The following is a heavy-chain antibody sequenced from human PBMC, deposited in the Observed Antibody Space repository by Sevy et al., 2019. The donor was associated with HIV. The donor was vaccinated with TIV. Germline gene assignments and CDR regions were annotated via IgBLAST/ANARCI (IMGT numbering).Heavy chain of an antibody. J-gene: IGHJ4*02. CDR1: GGSISSSNW. CDR2: SYHSGST. Sequence: SETLSLTCAVSGGSISSSNWWSWVRQPPGKVLEWIGESYHSGSTNYNPSLKSRVTISVDKSKNQFSLKLSSVTAADTAVYYCARDFAGYSSRWWNQYYFDYWGQGTLVTVSS. V-gene: IGHV4-4*02. CDR3: ARDFAGYSSRWWNQYYFDY. D-gene: IGHD6-13*01.